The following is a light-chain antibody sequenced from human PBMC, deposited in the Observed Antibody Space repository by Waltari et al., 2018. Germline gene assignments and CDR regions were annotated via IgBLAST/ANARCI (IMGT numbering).Light chain of an antibody. CDR3: CSYAGVSTWV. CDR2: EDI. V-gene: IGLV2-23*01. Sequence: QSALTQPASVSGSPGQSITISCTGIRRDFRNSNLFSWYQQHPAEAPKLIIYEDINRPPGVSNRFSGSKSGDTASLTISGLQAEDESDYYCCSYAGVSTWVFGGGTKVTVL. J-gene: IGLJ3*02. CDR1: RRDFRNSNL.